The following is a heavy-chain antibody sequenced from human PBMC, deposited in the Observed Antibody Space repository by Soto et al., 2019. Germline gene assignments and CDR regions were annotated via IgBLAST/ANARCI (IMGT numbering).Heavy chain of an antibody. CDR2: IYYSGST. CDR3: ARARLRAVYAFDI. J-gene: IGHJ3*02. V-gene: IGHV4-31*03. D-gene: IGHD5-12*01. Sequence: SETLSLICTVSGGSVSSGAYYWTWIRQRPGKGLEWIGYIYYSGSTYYSPSLKSRLSISLDTSKNQFSLRLSSVTAADTAMYYCARARLRAVYAFDIWGQGTMVTVS. CDR1: GGSVSSGAYY.